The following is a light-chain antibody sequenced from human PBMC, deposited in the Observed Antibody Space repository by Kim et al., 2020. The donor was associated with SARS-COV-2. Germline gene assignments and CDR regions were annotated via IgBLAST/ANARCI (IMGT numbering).Light chain of an antibody. V-gene: IGLV3-19*01. CDR3: ASRDRTGHRYV. J-gene: IGLJ1*01. CDR2: GKD. Sequence: LGQTVTITCQGDTLRSFYASWYRQKPGQAPELIVFGKDDRPSGVPDRFSGSSSGDTASLTISGTQAQDEGDFYCASRDRTGHRYVFGSGTKVTVL. CDR1: TLRSFY.